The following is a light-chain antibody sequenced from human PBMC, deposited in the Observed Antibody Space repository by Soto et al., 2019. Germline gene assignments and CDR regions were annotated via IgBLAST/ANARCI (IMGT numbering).Light chain of an antibody. CDR2: GAS. CDR1: QTVTRSY. Sequence: EIFLTQSPFTLSLSPVEIATLSCRDIQTVTRSYLAWYQQKPGQSPRLLIYGASSRATGIPARFSGSGSGTEFTLTISSLQSEDFAVYYCQQYNNWPFITFGQGTRLEIK. J-gene: IGKJ5*01. V-gene: IGKV3-15*01. CDR3: QQYNNWPFIT.